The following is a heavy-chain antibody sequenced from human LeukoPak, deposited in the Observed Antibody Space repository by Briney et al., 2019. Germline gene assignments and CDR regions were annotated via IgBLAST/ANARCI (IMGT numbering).Heavy chain of an antibody. CDR3: ARVDYDILNLDY. J-gene: IGHJ4*02. V-gene: IGHV1-2*06. CDR1: GYTFTGYY. D-gene: IGHD3-9*01. Sequence: ASVKVSCKASGYTFTGYYMHWVRQPPGQGLEWMGRINPNSGSTNYAHKFQGRVTMTRDTSISTAYMELSRLRSDDTAVYYCARVDYDILNLDYWGRGTLVTVSS. CDR2: INPNSGST.